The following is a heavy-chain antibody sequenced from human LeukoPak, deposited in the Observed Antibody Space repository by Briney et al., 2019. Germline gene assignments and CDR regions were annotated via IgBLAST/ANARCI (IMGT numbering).Heavy chain of an antibody. Sequence: PGGSPRLSCAASGFTFSDYYMSWIRQAPGKGLEWVSYMSSSGGTTYYADSVKGRFTISRDNAKNSLYLQMNSLRVEDTAVYYCAKDGGKYYYYGMDVWGQGTTVTVSS. CDR2: MSSSGGTT. CDR3: AKDGGKYYYYGMDV. J-gene: IGHJ6*02. D-gene: IGHD3-3*01. CDR1: GFTFSDYY. V-gene: IGHV3-11*01.